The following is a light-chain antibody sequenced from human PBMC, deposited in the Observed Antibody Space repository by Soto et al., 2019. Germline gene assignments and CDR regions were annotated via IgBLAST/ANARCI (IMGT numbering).Light chain of an antibody. J-gene: IGLJ2*01. V-gene: IGLV2-14*01. Sequence: QSALTHPASVSGSSGQSITISCTGNSSDVGGYNYVSWYQQHPGKAPKLMIYDVSNRPSGVSNRFSGSKSGNTASLTISGLQAEDEADYYCSSYTSSSTPVVFGGGTKLTVL. CDR2: DVS. CDR1: SSDVGGYNY. CDR3: SSYTSSSTPVV.